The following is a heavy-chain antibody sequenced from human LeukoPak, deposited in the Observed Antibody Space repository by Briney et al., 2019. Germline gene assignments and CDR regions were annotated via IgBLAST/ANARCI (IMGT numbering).Heavy chain of an antibody. Sequence: SQTLSLTCTVSGGSISSGGYYWSWIRQHPGKGLEWIGYIYYSGSTYYNPSLKSRVTISVDTSKNQFSLKLSSVTAADTAVYYCARDYDSSGYYDYWGRGTLVTVSS. D-gene: IGHD3-22*01. CDR2: IYYSGST. CDR1: GGSISSGGYY. J-gene: IGHJ4*02. CDR3: ARDYDSSGYYDY. V-gene: IGHV4-31*03.